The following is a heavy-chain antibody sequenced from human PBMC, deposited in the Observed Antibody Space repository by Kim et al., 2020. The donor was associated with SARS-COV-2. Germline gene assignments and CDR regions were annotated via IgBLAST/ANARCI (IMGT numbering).Heavy chain of an antibody. D-gene: IGHD1-26*01. CDR2: IYYSGST. CDR1: GGSISSSSYY. J-gene: IGHJ6*02. CDR3: ASIGSHYYYYGMDV. V-gene: IGHV4-39*01. Sequence: SETLSLTCTVSGGSISSSSYYWGWIRQPPGKGLEWIGSIYYSGSTYYNPSLKSLVTISVDTSKNQFSLKLSSVTAADTAVYYCASIGSHYYYYGMDVWGQGTTVTVSS.